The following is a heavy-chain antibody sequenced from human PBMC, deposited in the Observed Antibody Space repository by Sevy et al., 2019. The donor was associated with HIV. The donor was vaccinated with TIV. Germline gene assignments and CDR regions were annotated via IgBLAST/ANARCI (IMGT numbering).Heavy chain of an antibody. Sequence: GGSLRLSCVASGFSVRDNYMTWVRQAPGKGLEWVSLIYRGGSTYYADSVKGRFLISRVGSKNTLLLHMNSLRAGETAVYYCAGGGEAKDFDYWGREPWSPSPQ. CDR2: IYRGGST. J-gene: IGHJ4*02. CDR1: GFSVRDNY. V-gene: IGHV3-53*01. CDR3: AGGGEAKDFDY. D-gene: IGHD3-16*01.